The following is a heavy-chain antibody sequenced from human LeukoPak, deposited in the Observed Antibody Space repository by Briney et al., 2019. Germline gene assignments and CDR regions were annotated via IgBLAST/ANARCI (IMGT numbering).Heavy chain of an antibody. J-gene: IGHJ5*02. CDR2: IYSDGSK. Sequence: GGSLRLSCAASGLIVSQNYMSWVRQAPGRGLEWVSLIYSDGSKHYADSVKGRFTMSRDSSKNTVYLEINSLRPEDTAMYFCVRDRAGAKDWVEFDPWGQGTLVTVSS. CDR3: VRDRAGAKDWVEFDP. CDR1: GLIVSQNY. V-gene: IGHV3-66*02. D-gene: IGHD3/OR15-3a*01.